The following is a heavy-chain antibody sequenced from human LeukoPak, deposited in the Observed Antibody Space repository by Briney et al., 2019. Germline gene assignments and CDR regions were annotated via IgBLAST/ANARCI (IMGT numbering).Heavy chain of an antibody. D-gene: IGHD1-26*01. J-gene: IGHJ4*02. Sequence: GRSLRLSCAASGFTFSSYAMPWVRQAPGKGLEWVAVISYDGSNKYYADSVKGRFTISRDNSKNTLYLQMNSLRAEDTAVYYCARSPPNPWEPPDYWGQGTLVTVSS. V-gene: IGHV3-30-3*01. CDR2: ISYDGSNK. CDR1: GFTFSSYA. CDR3: ARSPPNPWEPPDY.